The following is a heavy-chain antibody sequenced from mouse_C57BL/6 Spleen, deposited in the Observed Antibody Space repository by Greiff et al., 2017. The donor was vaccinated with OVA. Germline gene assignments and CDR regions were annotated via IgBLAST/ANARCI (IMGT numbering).Heavy chain of an antibody. CDR3: ARFITTVVATGDY. J-gene: IGHJ4*01. CDR2: IYPGDGDT. V-gene: IGHV1-80*01. Sequence: VKLMESGAELVKPGASVKISCKASGYAFSSYWMNWVKQRPGKGLEWIGQIYPGDGDTNYNGKFKGKATLTADKSSSTAYMQLSSLTSEDSAVYFCARFITTVVATGDYWGQGTSVTVSS. CDR1: GYAFSSYW. D-gene: IGHD1-1*01.